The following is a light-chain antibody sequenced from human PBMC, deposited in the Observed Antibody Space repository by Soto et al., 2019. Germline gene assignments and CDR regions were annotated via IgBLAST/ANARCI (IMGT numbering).Light chain of an antibody. CDR1: QGIGVY. Sequence: DIQMTQSPSSLSASLGDRVTITCRASQGIGVYLAWFQQKPGKVPKLLIYAASALQSGVPSRFSGSGSGTDFTLTINSLQPEDIATYYCKKYNSAPLTFGGGTRVEIK. V-gene: IGKV1-27*01. J-gene: IGKJ4*01. CDR3: KKYNSAPLT. CDR2: AAS.